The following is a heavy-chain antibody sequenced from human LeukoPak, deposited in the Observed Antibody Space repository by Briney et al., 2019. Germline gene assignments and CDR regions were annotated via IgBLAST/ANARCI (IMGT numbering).Heavy chain of an antibody. CDR3: ARQYYDSTGYYYFDY. D-gene: IGHD3-22*01. V-gene: IGHV4-39*01. CDR2: MYYSRST. CDR1: GDFFTGSTYY. Sequence: SETLSLTCTVSGDFFTGSTYYWGWLRQPPGKELEWIGSMYYSRSTYANSCLSSGVTMSADTYKHQFSLNMKSVTAADTAVYYCARQYYDSTGYYYFDYWGQGTLVTVSS. J-gene: IGHJ4*02.